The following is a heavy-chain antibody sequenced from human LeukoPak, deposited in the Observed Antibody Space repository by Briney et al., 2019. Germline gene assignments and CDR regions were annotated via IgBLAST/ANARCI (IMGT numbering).Heavy chain of an antibody. CDR2: INHSGST. CDR3: ARESTTVAGTFDY. Sequence: PSETLCLTCAVYGGSFSGYYWSWIRQPPGKGLEWIGEINHSGSTNYNPSLKSRVTISVETSKNQSSLKLSSVTAADTAMYYCARESTTVAGTFDYWGQGTLDTVSS. CDR1: GGSFSGYY. V-gene: IGHV4-34*01. D-gene: IGHD6-19*01. J-gene: IGHJ4*02.